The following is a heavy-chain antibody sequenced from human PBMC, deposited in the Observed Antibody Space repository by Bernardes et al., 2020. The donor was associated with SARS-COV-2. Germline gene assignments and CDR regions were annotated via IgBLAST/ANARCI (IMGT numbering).Heavy chain of an antibody. J-gene: IGHJ4*02. CDR3: ARDRYYDSSGYYWPIDY. CDR1: GFTFSSYS. Sequence: GVSLRLSCAASGFTFSSYSMNWVRQAPGKGLEWVSYISSSSSTIYYADSVKGRFTISRDNAKNSLYLQMNSLRAEDTAVYYCARDRYYDSSGYYWPIDYWGQGTLVTVSS. V-gene: IGHV3-48*01. D-gene: IGHD3-22*01. CDR2: ISSSSSTI.